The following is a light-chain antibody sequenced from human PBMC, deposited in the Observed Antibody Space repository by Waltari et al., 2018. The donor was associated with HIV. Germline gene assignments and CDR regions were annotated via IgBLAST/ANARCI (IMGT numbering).Light chain of an antibody. Sequence: DIQMTQSPSSLSASVGDRVTITCRASQSISSYLNWYQQKPGNAPKLLIYAASSLQSGVPSRFSGIGSGTDFTLTISSLQPEDFASYYCQQSYSILWTFGQGTKVEIK. J-gene: IGKJ1*01. CDR2: AAS. CDR1: QSISSY. V-gene: IGKV1-39*01. CDR3: QQSYSILWT.